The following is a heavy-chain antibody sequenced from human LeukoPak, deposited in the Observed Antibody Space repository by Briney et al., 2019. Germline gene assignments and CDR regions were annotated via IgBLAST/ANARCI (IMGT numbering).Heavy chain of an antibody. CDR2: ISGSGGST. V-gene: IGHV3-23*01. CDR1: GFTFSSYA. CDR3: AKGKDDSSGWYFFY. J-gene: IGHJ4*02. Sequence: GGTLRLSCGASGFTFSSYAMNWVRQAPGKGLEWVSAISGSGGSTYYADSVKGRFTISRDNSKNTLYLQMNSLRAEDTAVYYCAKGKDDSSGWYFFYWGQGTLVTVSS. D-gene: IGHD6-19*01.